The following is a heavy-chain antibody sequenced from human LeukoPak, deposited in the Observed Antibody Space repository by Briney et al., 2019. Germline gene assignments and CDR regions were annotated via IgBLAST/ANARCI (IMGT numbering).Heavy chain of an antibody. CDR3: ARHGENSLYRFDY. J-gene: IGHJ4*02. Sequence: PSETLSLTCTVSGGSISSYFWSWIRQPPGKGLEWIGYFYYSGSTSYNPSLKSRGTISVDTSKTQFSLKLRSVTAADTAVYYCARHGENSLYRFDYWGQGTLLTVSS. D-gene: IGHD3-10*01. CDR2: FYYSGST. CDR1: GGSISSYF. V-gene: IGHV4-59*08.